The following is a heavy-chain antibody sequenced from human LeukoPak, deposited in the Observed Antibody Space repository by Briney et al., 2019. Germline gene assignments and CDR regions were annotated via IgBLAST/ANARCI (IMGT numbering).Heavy chain of an antibody. Sequence: SETLSLTCTVSGGSISSSSYYWGWIRQPPGKGLEWIGSIYYSGSTYYNPSLKSRVTISVDTSKNQFSLKLGSVTAADTAVYYCARLTYYDFWSGYYDAFDIWGQGTMVTVSS. CDR2: IYYSGST. D-gene: IGHD3-3*01. CDR3: ARLTYYDFWSGYYDAFDI. J-gene: IGHJ3*02. V-gene: IGHV4-39*01. CDR1: GGSISSSSYY.